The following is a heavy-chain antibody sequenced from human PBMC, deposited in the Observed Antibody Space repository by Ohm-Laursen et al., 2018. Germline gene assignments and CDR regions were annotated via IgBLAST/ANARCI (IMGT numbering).Heavy chain of an antibody. J-gene: IGHJ2*01. V-gene: IGHV1-69*13. Sequence: SVKVSCKASGGTFSSYAISWVRQAPGQGLEWMGGIIPIFGTANYAQKFQGRVTITADESTSTAYMELSSLRSEDTAVYYCARGRDGYNNWYFDLWGRGTLVTVSS. D-gene: IGHD5-24*01. CDR2: IIPIFGTA. CDR1: GGTFSSYA. CDR3: ARGRDGYNNWYFDL.